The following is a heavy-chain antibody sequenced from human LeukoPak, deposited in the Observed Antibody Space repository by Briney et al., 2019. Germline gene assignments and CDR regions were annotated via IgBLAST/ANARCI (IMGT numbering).Heavy chain of an antibody. J-gene: IGHJ6*03. D-gene: IGHD2-2*01. CDR3: ASGWGVPLMDV. Sequence: SETLSLTCTVSGGSISSHYWSWIRQPPGKGLEWIGYIYYSGSTNYNPSLKSRVTISVDTSKNQFSLKLSSVTAADTAVYYCASGWGVPLMDVWGKGTTVTVSS. CDR2: IYYSGST. CDR1: GGSISSHY. V-gene: IGHV4-59*11.